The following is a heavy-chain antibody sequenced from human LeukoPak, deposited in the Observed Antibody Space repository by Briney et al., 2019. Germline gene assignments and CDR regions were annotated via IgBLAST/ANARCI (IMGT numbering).Heavy chain of an antibody. D-gene: IGHD6-19*01. J-gene: IGHJ6*02. V-gene: IGHV3-7*01. Sequence: GGSLRLSCAASGFTFRSYWMSWVRQAPGKGLKWVANIQADGSEKNYIDSVQGRFTISRDNAKTSLYLQMNSLRADDTAVYYCARDSTVATYYGVDVWGQGTTVTVSS. CDR1: GFTFRSYW. CDR2: IQADGSEK. CDR3: ARDSTVATYYGVDV.